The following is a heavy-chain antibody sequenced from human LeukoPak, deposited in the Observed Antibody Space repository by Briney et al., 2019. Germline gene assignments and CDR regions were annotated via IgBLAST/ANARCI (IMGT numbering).Heavy chain of an antibody. CDR2: ISYDGSNK. J-gene: IGHJ5*02. D-gene: IGHD2-15*01. V-gene: IGHV3-30*04. Sequence: PGGSLRLSCAVSGFTFSSYAMHWVRQAPGKGLEWVAVISYDGSNKYYADSVKGRFTISRDNSKNTVFLQMNSLRAEDTAVYYCARGVVVVVAATSNWFDPWGQGTLVTVSS. CDR3: ARGVVVVVAATSNWFDP. CDR1: GFTFSSYA.